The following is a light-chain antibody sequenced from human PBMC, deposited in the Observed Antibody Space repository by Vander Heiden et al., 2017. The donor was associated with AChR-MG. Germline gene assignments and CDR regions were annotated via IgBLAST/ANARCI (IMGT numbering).Light chain of an antibody. V-gene: IGLV2-8*01. CDR2: EVS. Sequence: QSALPQPLPAPGPPGQSAANSCTGTSSDVGGYNYVSWYQQHPGKAPKLMIYEVSRRPSGGPDRFSGSKSGNTAALTVTGLQAEDEADYYCSSYAGSNNFTDVFGSGTKVTVL. J-gene: IGLJ6*01. CDR1: SSDVGGYNY. CDR3: SSYAGSNNFTDV.